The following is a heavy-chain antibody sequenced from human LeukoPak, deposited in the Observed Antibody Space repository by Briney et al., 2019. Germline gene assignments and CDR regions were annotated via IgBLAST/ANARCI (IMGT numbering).Heavy chain of an antibody. V-gene: IGHV4-59*08. CDR3: ASHHGRGEAFDY. Sequence: SETLSLTCTVSGASISDYYWSWIRQPPGKRLEGIAYMYYSGIPNYSRSLKSRVTMSADKPNNQVSLTLTSVTAADTAVYYCASHHGRGEAFDYWGRGTLVTVSS. CDR2: MYYSGIP. J-gene: IGHJ4*02. CDR1: GASISDYY. D-gene: IGHD3-10*01.